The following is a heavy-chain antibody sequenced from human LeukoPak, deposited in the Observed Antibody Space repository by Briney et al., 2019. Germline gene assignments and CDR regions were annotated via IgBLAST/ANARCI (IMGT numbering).Heavy chain of an antibody. Sequence: PSETLSLTCTVSGGSISSYYWSWIRQPPGKGLEWIGYIYYGGSTNYNPSLKSRVTISVDTSKNQFSLKLSSVTAADTAVYYCARHGPDCSGGSCYSLIDYWGQGTLATVSS. CDR1: GGSISSYY. D-gene: IGHD2-15*01. J-gene: IGHJ4*02. CDR3: ARHGPDCSGGSCYSLIDY. CDR2: IYYGGST. V-gene: IGHV4-59*08.